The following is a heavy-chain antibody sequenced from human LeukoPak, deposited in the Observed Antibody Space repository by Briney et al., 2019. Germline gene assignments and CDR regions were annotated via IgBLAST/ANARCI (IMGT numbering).Heavy chain of an antibody. D-gene: IGHD2-2*01. CDR1: GFSFSSYA. V-gene: IGHV3-23*01. CDR3: ARVPRRFCSSGPCSPFWYFDL. J-gene: IGHJ2*01. CDR2: ISVTGGST. Sequence: SGGSLRLSCAASGFSFSSYAMNWVRQAPGKGLEWVSGISVTGGSTYYADSVKGRFTISRDNAKNTLYLHMSSLRAEDTALYYCARVPRRFCSSGPCSPFWYFDLWGRGTLVTVSS.